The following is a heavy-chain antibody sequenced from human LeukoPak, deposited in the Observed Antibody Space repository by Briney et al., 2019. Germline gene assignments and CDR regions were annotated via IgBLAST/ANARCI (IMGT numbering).Heavy chain of an antibody. D-gene: IGHD6-19*01. CDR1: GGSISSYY. J-gene: IGHJ4*02. CDR3: ARHGLFYSSGWYYFDY. V-gene: IGHV4-59*08. Sequence: SETLSLTCTVSGGSISSYYWSWIRQPPGKGLEWIGYIYYSGSTNYNPSLKSRVTISVDTSKNQFSLKLSSVTAADTAVYYCARHGLFYSSGWYYFDYWGQGTLVTVSS. CDR2: IYYSGST.